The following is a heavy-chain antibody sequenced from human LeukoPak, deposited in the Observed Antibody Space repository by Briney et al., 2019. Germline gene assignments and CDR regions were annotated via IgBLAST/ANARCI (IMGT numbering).Heavy chain of an antibody. Sequence: GGSLRLSCPASGFTFRSYAMSWVRQAPGKRLEWVSAISSSSTNAYYADSVKGRFTISRDNSKNTLYLQMNSLKAEDTAVYYCAKPGSGYGSFDSWGQGTLVTVSS. V-gene: IGHV3-23*01. D-gene: IGHD6-19*01. CDR2: ISSSSTNA. J-gene: IGHJ4*02. CDR1: GFTFRSYA. CDR3: AKPGSGYGSFDS.